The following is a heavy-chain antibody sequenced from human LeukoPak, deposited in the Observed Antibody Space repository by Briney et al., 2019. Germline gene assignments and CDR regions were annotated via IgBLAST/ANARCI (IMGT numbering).Heavy chain of an antibody. J-gene: IGHJ4*02. Sequence: GGSLRLSCAASGFTFSSYSMNWVRQAPGKGLEWVSYISRSSTIYYADSVKGRFTISRDNAKNSLYLQMNSLRAEDTAVYYCARDWGHFDYWGQGTLVTASS. D-gene: IGHD7-27*01. V-gene: IGHV3-48*01. CDR3: ARDWGHFDY. CDR1: GFTFSSYS. CDR2: ISRSSTI.